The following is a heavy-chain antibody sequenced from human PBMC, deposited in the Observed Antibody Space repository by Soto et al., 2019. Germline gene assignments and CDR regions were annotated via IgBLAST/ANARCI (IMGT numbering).Heavy chain of an antibody. CDR3: ARDWTFYDSSNYFHAFDI. CDR1: GGTFSNYA. V-gene: IGHV1-69*12. Sequence: QVQLVQSGAEVKKPGSSVKVSCKASGGTFSNYAISWVRQAPGQGLEWMGGIIPIFDTANYAQKFQGRVTISADESTNTAYMELSSLRSEDTAVYYCARDWTFYDSSNYFHAFDIWGQGTMVTVSS. CDR2: IIPIFDTA. J-gene: IGHJ3*02. D-gene: IGHD3-22*01.